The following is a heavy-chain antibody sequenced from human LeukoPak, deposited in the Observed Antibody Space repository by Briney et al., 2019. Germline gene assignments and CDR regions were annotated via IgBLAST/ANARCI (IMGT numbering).Heavy chain of an antibody. J-gene: IGHJ4*02. CDR2: INHSGST. CDR3: ARAPQFEYYFDY. D-gene: IGHD3-10*01. CDR1: GGSFSGYY. V-gene: IGHV4-34*01. Sequence: SETLSLTCAVYGGSFSGYYWSWIRQPPGKGLEWIGEINHSGSTNYNPSLKSRVTISVDTSKNQFSLKLSSVTAADTAVYYCARAPQFEYYFDYWGQGTLVTVS.